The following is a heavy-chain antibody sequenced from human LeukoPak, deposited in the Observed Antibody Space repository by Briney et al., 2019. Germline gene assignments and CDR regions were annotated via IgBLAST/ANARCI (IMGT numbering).Heavy chain of an antibody. D-gene: IGHD6-19*01. V-gene: IGHV1-2*02. Sequence: GASVKVSCKASGYTLTGYYLHWVRQAPGQGLEWMGWIIPNTGATHSARKFQGRITMTRDSSISTAYMDLSRLRSDDTAVYYCARDRVGSGWPRPYYFEVWGQGTLVTVSS. CDR1: GYTLTGYY. CDR2: IIPNTGAT. CDR3: ARDRVGSGWPRPYYFEV. J-gene: IGHJ4*02.